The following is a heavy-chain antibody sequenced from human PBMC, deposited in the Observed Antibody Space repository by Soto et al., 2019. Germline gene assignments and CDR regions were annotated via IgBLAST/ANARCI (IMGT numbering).Heavy chain of an antibody. CDR2: IISISTYI. D-gene: IGHD2-2*01. CDR1: GFTFSTYI. V-gene: IGHV3-21*01. J-gene: IGHJ4*02. CDR3: ARGGYCSSTSCPLLPFEY. Sequence: EVQLVESGGGLVKPGGSLRLSCAASGFTFSTYIMNWVRQAPGKGLEWVSSIISISTYIYYADSVKGRFTISRDNAKNSLYLQMNSLRAEDTAVYYCARGGYCSSTSCPLLPFEYWGQGTLVTVSS.